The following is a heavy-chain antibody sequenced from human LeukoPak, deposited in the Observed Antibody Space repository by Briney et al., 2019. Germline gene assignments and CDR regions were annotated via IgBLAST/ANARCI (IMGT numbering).Heavy chain of an antibody. CDR2: INSDGGSI. Sequence: GGSLRLSCAASEFSFSSYWMYGVRQDPGKGLVRVSRINSDGGSISYADSVKGRFTISRDNTKTTVYLQMNSLRAEDTAVYHCARVASSRAFDYWGPGTLVTVSS. CDR1: EFSFSSYW. CDR3: ARVASSRAFDY. D-gene: IGHD1-26*01. J-gene: IGHJ4*02. V-gene: IGHV3-74*01.